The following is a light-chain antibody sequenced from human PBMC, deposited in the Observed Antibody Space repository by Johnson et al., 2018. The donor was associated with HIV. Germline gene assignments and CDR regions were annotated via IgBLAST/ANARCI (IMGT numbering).Light chain of an antibody. V-gene: IGLV1-51*01. CDR3: GTWDTSLSVYV. Sequence: QSVLTQPPSVSAAPGQKVTISCSGSSSNIGNNYVSWYQHLPGTAPKLLIYDNHKRPSGIHDRFSGSKSGTSVTLAITGLQTGDEADYYCGTWDTSLSVYVFGTVTKVTVL. CDR1: SSNIGNNY. CDR2: DNH. J-gene: IGLJ1*01.